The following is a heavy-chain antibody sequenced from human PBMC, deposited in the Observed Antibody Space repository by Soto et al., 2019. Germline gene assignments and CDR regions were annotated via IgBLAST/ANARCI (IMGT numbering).Heavy chain of an antibody. CDR3: ARDRYCSGGSCYPPSFDY. V-gene: IGHV1-69*13. CDR1: GYTFTGYA. J-gene: IGHJ4*02. Sequence: GASVKVSCKASGYTFTGYAMHWVRQAPGQRLEWMGGIIPIFGTANYAQKFQGRVTITADESTSTAYMELSSLRSEDTAVYYCARDRYCSGGSCYPPSFDYWGQGTLVTVS. CDR2: IIPIFGTA. D-gene: IGHD2-15*01.